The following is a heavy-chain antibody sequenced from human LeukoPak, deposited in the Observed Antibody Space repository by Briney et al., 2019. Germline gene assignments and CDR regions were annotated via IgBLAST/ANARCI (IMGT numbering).Heavy chain of an antibody. D-gene: IGHD5-12*01. V-gene: IGHV4-34*01. CDR3: ARAGWLPI. CDR2: INHSGST. CDR1: GGSISGSNYY. J-gene: IGHJ4*02. Sequence: KSSETLSLTCTVSGGSISGSNYYWSWIRQPPGKGLEWIGEINHSGSTNYNPSLKSRVTISVDTSKNQFSLKLSSVTAADTAVYYCARAGWLPIWGQGTLVTVSS.